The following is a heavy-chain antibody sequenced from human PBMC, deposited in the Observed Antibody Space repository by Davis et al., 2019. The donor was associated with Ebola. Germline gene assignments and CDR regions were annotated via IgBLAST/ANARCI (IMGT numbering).Heavy chain of an antibody. Sequence: SETLSLTCTVSGGSISSYYWSWIRQPPGKGLEWIGYIYYSGSTNYNPSLKSRVTISVDTSKNQFSLKLSSVTAADTAVYYCARLGRSSYSSSWYPYYYYGMDVWGQGTTVTVSS. J-gene: IGHJ6*02. CDR3: ARLGRSSYSSSWYPYYYYGMDV. V-gene: IGHV4-59*01. CDR2: IYYSGST. CDR1: GGSISSYY. D-gene: IGHD6-13*01.